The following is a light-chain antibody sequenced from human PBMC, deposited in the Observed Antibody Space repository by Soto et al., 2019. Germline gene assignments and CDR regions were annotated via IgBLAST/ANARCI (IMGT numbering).Light chain of an antibody. J-gene: IGKJ1*01. CDR1: QSVDNN. Sequence: EIVMTQSPVTVSASPGESATLSCRASQSVDNNVAWYQQKPGQAPRLLIYDASNRATGIPARFSGSGSGTDFTLTISSLEPEDFAVYYCQQRSNWSTWTFGQGTKADI. V-gene: IGKV3-11*01. CDR3: QQRSNWSTWT. CDR2: DAS.